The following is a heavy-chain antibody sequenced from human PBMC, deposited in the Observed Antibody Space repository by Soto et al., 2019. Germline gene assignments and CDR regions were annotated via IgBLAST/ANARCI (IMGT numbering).Heavy chain of an antibody. Sequence: QITLKESDPTLVKPTQTLTLTCTFSGFSLSTSGVGVDWIRQPPGKALEWLALIYWDDDKRYSPSLKSRLTITKETSKNHVDLTVTNMDPVDTATYCCAHRRYYGSGRTFNWFDPCGQGPLVTVSS. CDR2: IYWDDDK. CDR3: AHRRYYGSGRTFNWFDP. J-gene: IGHJ5*02. V-gene: IGHV2-5*02. CDR1: GFSLSTSGVG. D-gene: IGHD3-10*01.